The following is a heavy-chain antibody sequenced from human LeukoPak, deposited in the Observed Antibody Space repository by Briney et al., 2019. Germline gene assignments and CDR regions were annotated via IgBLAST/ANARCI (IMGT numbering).Heavy chain of an antibody. CDR3: AKASIAGAIGVLDY. Sequence: GGSLRLSCAAFGFTFNNYWMSWVRQAPGKGLECVANINQDGSGKHYVDSVKGRFTISRDNAKNSLYLQMNSLRAEDTAVYFCAKASIAGAIGVLDYWRQGTLVTVSS. V-gene: IGHV3-7*01. J-gene: IGHJ4*02. CDR1: GFTFNNYW. D-gene: IGHD1-26*01. CDR2: INQDGSGK.